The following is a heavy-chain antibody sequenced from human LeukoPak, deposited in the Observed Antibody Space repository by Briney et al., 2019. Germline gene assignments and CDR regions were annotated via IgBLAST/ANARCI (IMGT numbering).Heavy chain of an antibody. CDR1: GGSISSYY. J-gene: IGHJ5*02. D-gene: IGHD6-19*01. V-gene: IGHV4-4*07. CDR2: IYISGST. CDR3: ARDGAVASRANWFDP. Sequence: PSETLSLTCTVAGGSISSYYWSWIRQPAGKGLEWIGRIYISGSTNYNPSLKSRVTMSVDTSKNQFSLKLSSVTAADTAVYYCARDGAVASRANWFDPWGQGTLVTVSS.